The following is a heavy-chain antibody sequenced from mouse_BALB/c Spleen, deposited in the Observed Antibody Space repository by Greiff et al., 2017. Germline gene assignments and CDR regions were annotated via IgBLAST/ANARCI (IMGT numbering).Heavy chain of an antibody. J-gene: IGHJ1*01. D-gene: IGHD1-2*01. CDR3: ARSYCYVRYFDV. Sequence: DVMLVESGGGLVKPGGSLKLSCAASGFTFSYYYMYWVRQTPEKRLEWVATISDGGSYTYYPDSVKGRFTISRDNAKNNLYLQLSSLKSEDTAMYYCARSYCYVRYFDVWGAGTTVTVSS. CDR2: ISDGGSYT. CDR1: GFTFSYYY. V-gene: IGHV5-4*02.